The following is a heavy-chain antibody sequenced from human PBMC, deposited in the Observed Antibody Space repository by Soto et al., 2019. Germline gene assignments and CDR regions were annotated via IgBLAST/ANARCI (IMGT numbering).Heavy chain of an antibody. V-gene: IGHV3-66*01. CDR3: ARMGDSSGYSGWFAP. J-gene: IGHJ5*02. Sequence: EVQLLESGGGLVQPGGSLRLSCAASGFTVSSNYMRWVRQAPGKGREWVSVIYSGGSTYYADSVKGRFTISRDNSKNTLYLQMNRLRSEDTAVYYCARMGDSSGYSGWFAPWGQGTLVTVSS. CDR1: GFTVSSNY. CDR2: IYSGGST. D-gene: IGHD3-22*01.